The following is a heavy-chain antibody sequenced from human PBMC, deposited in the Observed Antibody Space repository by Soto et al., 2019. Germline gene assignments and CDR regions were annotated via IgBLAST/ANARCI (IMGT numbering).Heavy chain of an antibody. V-gene: IGHV1-69*13. CDR3: ARGEHYGYFY. J-gene: IGHJ4*02. CDR2: IIPIFGTA. CDR1: GYTFTSYG. D-gene: IGHD5-18*01. Sequence: ASVKVSCKASGYTFTSYGISWVRQAPGQGLEWMGGIIPIFGTANYAQKFQGRVTITADESTSTAYMELSSLRSEDTAVYYCARGEHYGYFYWGQGTLVTVSS.